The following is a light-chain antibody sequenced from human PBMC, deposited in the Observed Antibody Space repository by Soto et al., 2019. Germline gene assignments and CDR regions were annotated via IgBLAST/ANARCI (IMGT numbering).Light chain of an antibody. Sequence: QSVLTQPASVSGSPGQSITISCTGTSSDVGAYNYVSWYQQHPGKVPKLIIYEVSTRPSGVSNRFSGSSSGNTASLTISGLQAEDEADYYCSSYTSSSTVVFGGGTKLTVL. CDR1: SSDVGAYNY. CDR3: SSYTSSSTVV. CDR2: EVS. J-gene: IGLJ3*02. V-gene: IGLV2-14*01.